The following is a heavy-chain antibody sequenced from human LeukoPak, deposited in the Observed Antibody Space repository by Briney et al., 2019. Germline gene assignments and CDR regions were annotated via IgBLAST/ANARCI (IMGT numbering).Heavy chain of an antibody. CDR2: IFYTGST. Sequence: SETLSLTCTVSGGSISSDDYYWSWIRQPPGKGLEWIGYIFYTGSTYYNPSLQSRTTISVDTSKNQFSLRLSSVTAADTAVYYCARVNFSMGGGFNIDYWGQGTLVTVSS. CDR1: GGSISSDDYY. D-gene: IGHD5-24*01. J-gene: IGHJ4*02. V-gene: IGHV4-30-4*01. CDR3: ARVNFSMGGGFNIDY.